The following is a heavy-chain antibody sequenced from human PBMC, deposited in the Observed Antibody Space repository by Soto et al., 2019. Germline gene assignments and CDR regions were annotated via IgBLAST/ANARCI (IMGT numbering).Heavy chain of an antibody. CDR3: AKARRPIFGVVISPRDYYYGMDV. CDR1: GLTFSSYA. Sequence: GSLRLSCAASGLTFSSYAMSWVRQAPGKGLEWVSAISGSGGSTYYADSVKGRFTISRDNSKNTLYLQMNSLRAEDTAVYYCAKARRPIFGVVISPRDYYYGMDVWGQGTTVTVSS. J-gene: IGHJ6*02. CDR2: ISGSGGST. V-gene: IGHV3-23*01. D-gene: IGHD3-3*01.